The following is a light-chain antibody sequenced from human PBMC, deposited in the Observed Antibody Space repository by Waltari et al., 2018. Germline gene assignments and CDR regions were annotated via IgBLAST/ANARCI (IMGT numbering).Light chain of an antibody. J-gene: IGKJ4*01. V-gene: IGKV4-1*01. CDR3: HQYYYSPVA. Sequence: DIVMTQSPDSLAVSLGERATINCKSSQSLFYSSNNKNYLAWYQQKSGQPPKLLIYWASTRDSGVPDRFSGSGSGTDFTLTIVSLQAEDVAVYYCHQYYYSPVAFGGGTKVEIK. CDR2: WAS. CDR1: QSLFYSSNNKNY.